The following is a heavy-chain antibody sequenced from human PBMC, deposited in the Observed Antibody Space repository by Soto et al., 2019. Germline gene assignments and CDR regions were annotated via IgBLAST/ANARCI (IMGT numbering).Heavy chain of an antibody. J-gene: IGHJ4*02. D-gene: IGHD2-21*01. Sequence: QVQLQQWGAGLLKPSETLSLTCAVYGGSFSGYYWTWIRQPPGTGLEWIGEINHSGSTNYNPSLMSRVTISVDTSKNQFSLKLTSVTAADTAVYYCARDKIPGLFDYWGQGTLVTVSS. CDR1: GGSFSGYY. CDR2: INHSGST. V-gene: IGHV4-34*01. CDR3: ARDKIPGLFDY.